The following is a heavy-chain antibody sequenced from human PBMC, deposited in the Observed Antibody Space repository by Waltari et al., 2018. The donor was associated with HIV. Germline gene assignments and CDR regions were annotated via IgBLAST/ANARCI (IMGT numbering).Heavy chain of an antibody. CDR2: MNPNSGNT. CDR1: GYTFTSYD. V-gene: IGHV1-8*01. D-gene: IGHD3-3*01. CDR3: ARGSKSYYDFWSGYGRDWFDP. J-gene: IGHJ5*02. Sequence: QVQLVQSGAEVKKPGASVKVSCKASGYTFTSYDINWVRQATGQGLEWMGWMNPNSGNTGYAQKFQGRVTMTRNTSISTAYMELSSLRSEDTAVYYCARGSKSYYDFWSGYGRDWFDPWGQGTLVTVSS.